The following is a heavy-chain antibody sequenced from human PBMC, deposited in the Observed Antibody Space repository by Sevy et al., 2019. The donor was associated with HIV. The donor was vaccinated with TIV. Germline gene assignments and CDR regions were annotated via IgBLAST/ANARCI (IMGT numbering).Heavy chain of an antibody. CDR1: GFIVSSNY. CDR3: ARDRNKAMVIGMDV. CDR2: IYSGGST. Sequence: GGSLRLSCAASGFIVSSNYMSWVRQAPGKGLEWVSVIYSGGSTYYADSVKGRFTISRDNSKNTLYLQMNSLRAEDTAVYYCARDRNKAMVIGMDVWGQGTTVTVSS. V-gene: IGHV3-53*01. D-gene: IGHD5-18*01. J-gene: IGHJ6*02.